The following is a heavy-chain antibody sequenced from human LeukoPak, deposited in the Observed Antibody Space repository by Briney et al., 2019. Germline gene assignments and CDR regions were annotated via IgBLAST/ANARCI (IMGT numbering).Heavy chain of an antibody. CDR1: GYTFTTHW. CDR3: ARSDYGGNSFDY. CDR2: IYPGDSDT. J-gene: IGHJ4*02. V-gene: IGHV5-51*01. D-gene: IGHD4-23*01. Sequence: GESLKISCKGSGYTFTTHWIGWVRQMSGKGLEWMGIIYPGDSDTKYRPSFQGQVTISADKSISTAYLQWSSLKASDTAMYYCARSDYGGNSFDYWGQGTLVTVFS.